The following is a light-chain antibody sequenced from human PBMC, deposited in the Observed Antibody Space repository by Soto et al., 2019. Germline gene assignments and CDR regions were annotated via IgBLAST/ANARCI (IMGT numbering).Light chain of an antibody. V-gene: IGLV2-8*01. CDR2: EVY. Sequence: QSALTQPPSASGSPGQSVTISCTGTRDDVGGYNYVSWFQHQPGKAPKLLIYEVYKRPSGVPARFSGSKSGNTASLTVSGLQAEDEAIYYCSSYVTSNVVVFGGGTKVTVL. CDR3: SSYVTSNVVV. CDR1: RDDVGGYNY. J-gene: IGLJ2*01.